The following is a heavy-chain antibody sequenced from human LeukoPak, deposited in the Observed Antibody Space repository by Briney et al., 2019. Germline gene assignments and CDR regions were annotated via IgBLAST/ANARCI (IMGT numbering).Heavy chain of an antibody. CDR3: ARGARIAAAHDAFDI. D-gene: IGHD6-13*01. CDR1: GFTFSSYD. V-gene: IGHV3-13*01. Sequence: GGSLRLSCAASGFTFSSYDMPWVRQATGKGLEWVSAIGTAGDTYYPGSVRGRFTISRENAKNSLYLQMNSLRAGDTAVYYCARGARIAAAHDAFDIWGQGTMVTVSS. CDR2: IGTAGDT. J-gene: IGHJ3*02.